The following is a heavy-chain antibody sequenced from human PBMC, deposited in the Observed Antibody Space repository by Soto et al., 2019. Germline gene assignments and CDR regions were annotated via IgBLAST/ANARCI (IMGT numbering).Heavy chain of an antibody. CDR1: VFTVSSYG. J-gene: IGHJ1*01. V-gene: IGHV3-23*01. CDR3: AKGVPYYEILTGNYSHYFQN. CDR2: ISGSGGST. D-gene: IGHD3-9*01. Sequence: LSCAPSVFTVSSYGMRWVRQATGKGLEWVSAISGSGGSTYYADSVKGRFTISRDNSKNTLYLQMNSLRAEDTAVYYCAKGVPYYEILTGNYSHYFQNWGQRTLVSVSS.